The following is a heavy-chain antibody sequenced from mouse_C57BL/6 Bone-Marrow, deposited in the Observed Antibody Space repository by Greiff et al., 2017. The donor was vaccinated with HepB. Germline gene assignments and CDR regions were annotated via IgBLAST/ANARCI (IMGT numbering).Heavy chain of an antibody. J-gene: IGHJ3*01. V-gene: IGHV5-4*01. CDR1: GFTFSSYA. CDR3: AREDYSNLAWFAY. Sequence: EVQRVESGGGLVKPGGSLKLSCAASGFTFSSYAMSWVRQTPEKRLEWVATISDGGSYTYYPDNVKGRFTISRDNAKNNLYLQMSHLKSEDTAMYYCAREDYSNLAWFAYWGQGTRVTVSA. D-gene: IGHD2-5*01. CDR2: ISDGGSYT.